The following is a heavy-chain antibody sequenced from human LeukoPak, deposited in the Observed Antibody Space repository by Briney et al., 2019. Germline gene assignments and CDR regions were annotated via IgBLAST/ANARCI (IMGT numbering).Heavy chain of an antibody. V-gene: IGHV4-39*01. CDR1: GGAITNDNFY. J-gene: IGHJ4*02. CDR3: ARLFDS. CDR2: INYRGTT. Sequence: SETLSLPCTLSGGAITNDNFYWGWVRQPPGKGLEWVVSINYRGTTYYNPSLRSRLSISVDTSRTQFFLTLNPVTAADTAVYYCARLFDSWGRGILVTVSS.